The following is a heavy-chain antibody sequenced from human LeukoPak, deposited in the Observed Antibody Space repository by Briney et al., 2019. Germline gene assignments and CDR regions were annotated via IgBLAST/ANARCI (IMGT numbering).Heavy chain of an antibody. Sequence: GGSLRLSCAASGFTFSSYGMHWVRQAPGKGLEWVAFIRYDGSNKYYADSVKGRFTISRDNSKNTLYLQMNSLRAEDTAVYYCAKDTGSSGWFGGDDYFDYWGQGTLVTVSS. J-gene: IGHJ4*02. CDR1: GFTFSSYG. D-gene: IGHD6-19*01. V-gene: IGHV3-30*02. CDR3: AKDTGSSGWFGGDDYFDY. CDR2: IRYDGSNK.